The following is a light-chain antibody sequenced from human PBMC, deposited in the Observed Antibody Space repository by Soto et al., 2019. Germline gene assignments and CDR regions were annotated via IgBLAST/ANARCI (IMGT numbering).Light chain of an antibody. CDR3: QQYGTSQYT. CDR1: QSVTSNY. J-gene: IGKJ2*01. V-gene: IGKV3-20*01. CDR2: VAS. Sequence: EIVLTQSPDTLSLSPGERATLSCRASQSVTSNYLAWYQQKPGQAPRLLIYVASRRATGIPDRFSGSGSGTDFTLTISRLEPEDFAVYYCQQYGTSQYTFGQGTKLDIK.